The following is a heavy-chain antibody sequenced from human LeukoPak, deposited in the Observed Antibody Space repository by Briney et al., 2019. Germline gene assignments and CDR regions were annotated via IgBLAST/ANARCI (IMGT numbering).Heavy chain of an antibody. Sequence: GGTLRLSCAASGFTFSSYAMSWVRQAPGKGLEWVSDISGSGSSTYYADSVKGRFTISRDNSKNTLYLQMNSLRAEDTAVYYCARDSYYYYMDVWGKGTTVTISS. CDR3: ARDSYYYYMDV. CDR1: GFTFSSYA. CDR2: ISGSGSST. V-gene: IGHV3-23*01. J-gene: IGHJ6*03.